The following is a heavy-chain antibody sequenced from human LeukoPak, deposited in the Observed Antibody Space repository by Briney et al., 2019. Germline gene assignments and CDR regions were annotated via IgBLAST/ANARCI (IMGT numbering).Heavy chain of an antibody. CDR1: GFTFSSYG. CDR3: AKEEYSGSSDFDY. D-gene: IGHD1-26*01. V-gene: IGHV3-30*18. CDR2: ISYDGTNK. J-gene: IGHJ4*02. Sequence: GGSLRLSCAASGFTFSSYGMHWARQAPGKGLEWVAVISYDGTNKYYADSVKGRFTISRDNSKNTLYLQMNSLRAEDTAVYYCAKEEYSGSSDFDYWGQGTLVTVSS.